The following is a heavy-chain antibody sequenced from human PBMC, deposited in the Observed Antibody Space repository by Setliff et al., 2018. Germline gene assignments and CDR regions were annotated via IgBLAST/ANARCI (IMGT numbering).Heavy chain of an antibody. Sequence: SETLSLTCSVSGDSMSFSYWSWIRQPPGKGLEWIGYIYYSGSTDSHPSLKSRVSISIDTSKNQFSLKLSSVTAADTAVYYCARVNGAGFDPWGQGTLVTVSS. CDR1: GDSMSFSY. CDR2: IYYSGST. J-gene: IGHJ5*02. V-gene: IGHV4-59*12. D-gene: IGHD4-17*01. CDR3: ARVNGAGFDP.